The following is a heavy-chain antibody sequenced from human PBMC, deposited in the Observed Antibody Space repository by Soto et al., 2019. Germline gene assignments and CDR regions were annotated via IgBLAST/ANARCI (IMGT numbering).Heavy chain of an antibody. CDR3: VRDGGYATPFDY. CDR2: ITGDGTDT. J-gene: IGHJ4*02. D-gene: IGHD5-12*01. V-gene: IGHV3-74*01. Sequence: EVQLVQSGGGLVQPGGSLRLSCAASGFAFSSYWLHWVRQAPGKGLMIVSRITGDGTDTAYATSVKGRFTVSRDNARNMVYLQMDSLKAEDTAVYYCVRDGGYATPFDYWGQGALVTVSS. CDR1: GFAFSSYW.